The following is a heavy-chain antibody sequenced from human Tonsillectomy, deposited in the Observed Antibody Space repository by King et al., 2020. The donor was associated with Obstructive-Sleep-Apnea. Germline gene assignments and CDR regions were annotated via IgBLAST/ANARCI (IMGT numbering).Heavy chain of an antibody. V-gene: IGHV4-38-2*02. CDR2: IYHSGST. D-gene: IGHD1-1*01. Sequence: VQLQESGPGLVKPSETLSLTCTVSGYSISSGYYWGWIRHSPGKGLEWIGSIYHSGSTYYNPSLKSRVTISLDTSKNQFSLRLSSVTAADTAVYYCARDRSTNDLGWFDPWGQGTLVTVSS. CDR1: GYSISSGYY. J-gene: IGHJ5*02. CDR3: ARDRSTNDLGWFDP.